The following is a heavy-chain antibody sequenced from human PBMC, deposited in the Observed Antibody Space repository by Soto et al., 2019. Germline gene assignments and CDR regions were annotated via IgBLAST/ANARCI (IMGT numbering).Heavy chain of an antibody. D-gene: IGHD6-6*01. CDR3: SRGTSIPASGDY. V-gene: IGHV1-18*01. Sequence: ASVKVSCKASGYTFTKYVIKWVRQAPGQGLEWLGWVSAYNGERRYAQRVQARVIMTTDTSTTTAYMELRSLRSDDTAVYYCSRGTSIPASGDYWGQGTLVTVSS. J-gene: IGHJ4*01. CDR1: GYTFTKYV. CDR2: VSAYNGER.